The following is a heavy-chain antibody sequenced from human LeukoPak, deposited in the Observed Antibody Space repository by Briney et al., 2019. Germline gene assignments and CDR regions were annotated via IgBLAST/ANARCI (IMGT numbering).Heavy chain of an antibody. CDR1: GFTFSSYW. V-gene: IGHV3-74*01. CDR2: IKTDGSST. Sequence: SGGSLRLSCAASGFTFSSYWMHWVRQVPGKGLMWVSRIKTDGSSTSYADSVKGRFTISRDNAKNTLYLQMNSLRAEDTARYYCARSGGIIDYWGQGTLVTVSS. D-gene: IGHD3-10*01. J-gene: IGHJ4*02. CDR3: ARSGGIIDY.